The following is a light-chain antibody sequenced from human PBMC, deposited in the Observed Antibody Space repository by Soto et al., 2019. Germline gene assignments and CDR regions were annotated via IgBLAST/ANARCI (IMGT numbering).Light chain of an antibody. Sequence: DIQLTQSPSFLSASVGDRVTITFRASQGINNYLAWYHQKPGKAPKLLNHTASTLQSGVPSRFSGSGSGTEFTLTISSLQPEDFATYYCQQRHSYPITFGQGTRLEIK. V-gene: IGKV1-9*01. J-gene: IGKJ5*01. CDR2: TAS. CDR3: QQRHSYPIT. CDR1: QGINNY.